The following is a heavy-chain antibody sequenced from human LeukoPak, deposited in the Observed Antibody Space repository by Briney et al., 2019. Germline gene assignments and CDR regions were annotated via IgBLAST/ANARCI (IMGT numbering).Heavy chain of an antibody. CDR1: GFIFSSYE. D-gene: IGHD1-14*01. Sequence: PGGSLRLSCAASGFIFSSYEMNWVRQAPGKGLEWVSYISSSGSTIYYADSVKGRFTISRDNAKNSLYLQMNSLRAEDTAVYYCARGTEPNRIDYWGQGTLVTVSS. J-gene: IGHJ4*02. CDR3: ARGTEPNRIDY. CDR2: ISSSGSTI. V-gene: IGHV3-48*03.